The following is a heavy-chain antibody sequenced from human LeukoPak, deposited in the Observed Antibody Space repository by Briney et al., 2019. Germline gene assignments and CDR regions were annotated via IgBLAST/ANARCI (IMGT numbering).Heavy chain of an antibody. V-gene: IGHV3-53*01. CDR3: ARDPLGYCSGGTCYG. CDR2: IYSGGST. D-gene: IGHD2-15*01. Sequence: GGSLRLSCAASGFTFTSAWMSWVRQAPGKGLEWVSLIYSGGSTYYADSVRGRFTISRDSSKNTLYLQMNNLRAEDTAVYYCARDPLGYCSGGTCYGWGQGTLVTVSS. CDR1: GFTFTSAW. J-gene: IGHJ4*02.